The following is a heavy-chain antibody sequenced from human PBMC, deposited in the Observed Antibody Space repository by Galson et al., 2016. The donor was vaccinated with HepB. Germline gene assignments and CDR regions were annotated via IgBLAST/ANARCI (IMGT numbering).Heavy chain of an antibody. CDR1: GFTFNSYA. D-gene: IGHD2-2*01. CDR3: AKDRGVVPAATSSFDT. Sequence: SLRLSCAASGFTFNSYAMPWARQAPGKGLEWVSGISGSGGPTYYADPVKGRLTFSRDNSKNTLYLQMNSLRAGDTAVYYCAKDRGVVPAATSSFDTRGQGALVAVSS. J-gene: IGHJ5*02. V-gene: IGHV3-23*01. CDR2: ISGSGGPT.